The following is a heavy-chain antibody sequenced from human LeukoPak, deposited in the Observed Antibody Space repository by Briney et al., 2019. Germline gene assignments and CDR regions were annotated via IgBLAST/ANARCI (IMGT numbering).Heavy chain of an antibody. V-gene: IGHV1-24*01. D-gene: IGHD3-22*01. J-gene: IGHJ4*02. Sequence: ASVKVSCKVSGYTLTELSMHWVRQAPGKGLEWMGGFDPEDGETIYAQKFQGRVTMTEDTSTDTAYMELSSLRSEDTAVYYCATVLTRLYYYDSSGPFDYWGQGTLVTVSS. CDR2: FDPEDGET. CDR3: ATVLTRLYYYDSSGPFDY. CDR1: GYTLTELS.